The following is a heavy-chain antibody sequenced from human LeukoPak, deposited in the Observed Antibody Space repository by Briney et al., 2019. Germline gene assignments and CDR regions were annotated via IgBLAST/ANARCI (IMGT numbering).Heavy chain of an antibody. Sequence: GGSLRLSCVASGFTFSSYVMSWVRQAPGKGLEWVSAVSGSGGSTYYADSVKGRFTISRDNSKNTLYLQMNSLRAEDTAVYYCAKTTTDSFDYWGQGTLVTVSS. CDR3: AKTTTDSFDY. CDR2: VSGSGGST. CDR1: GFTFSSYV. D-gene: IGHD4-17*01. V-gene: IGHV3-23*01. J-gene: IGHJ4*02.